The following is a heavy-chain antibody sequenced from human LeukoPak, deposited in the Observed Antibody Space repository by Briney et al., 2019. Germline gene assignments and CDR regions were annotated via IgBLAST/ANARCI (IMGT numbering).Heavy chain of an antibody. Sequence: PGGSLRLSCAASGFTFSDYYMSWIRQAPGKGLEWVSYISSSGSNIYYADSVKGRFTISRDNAKNSLYLQMNSLRAEDTAVYYCARDGGYSSSWYLRSGYFDYWGQGTLVTVSS. CDR1: GFTFSDYY. CDR2: ISSSGSNI. D-gene: IGHD6-13*01. J-gene: IGHJ4*02. CDR3: ARDGGYSSSWYLRSGYFDY. V-gene: IGHV3-11*04.